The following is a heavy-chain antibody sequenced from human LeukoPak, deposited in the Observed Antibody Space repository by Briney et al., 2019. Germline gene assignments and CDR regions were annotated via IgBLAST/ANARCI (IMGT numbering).Heavy chain of an antibody. J-gene: IGHJ6*02. CDR3: ARLGDGYKKFKGGYYYYYGMDV. CDR2: IYPVDSVT. V-gene: IGHV5-51*01. CDR1: GYSFTSYW. D-gene: IGHD5-24*01. Sequence: GESLKISCKGSGYSFTSYWIGGVRQMPGKALGWRGIIYPVDSVTRYSPSFQGQVTISADKSISTAYLQWSSLKASDTAMYYCARLGDGYKKFKGGYYYYYGMDVWGQGTTVTVSS.